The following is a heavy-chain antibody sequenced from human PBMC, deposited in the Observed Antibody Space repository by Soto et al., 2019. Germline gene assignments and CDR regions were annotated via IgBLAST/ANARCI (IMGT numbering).Heavy chain of an antibody. CDR1: GFTFSDYY. D-gene: IGHD6-19*01. CDR3: GRVRALAAGGMDV. V-gene: IGHV3-11*05. Sequence: QVQLVESGGGLVKPGGSLRLSCAASGFTFSDYYMIWIRQAPGKGLKWVSYISSSSSYTNYADSVKGRFTISRDNAKNSLYLQMNSLRADDTAVYYCGRVRALAAGGMDVWGQGTTVTVSS. J-gene: IGHJ6*02. CDR2: ISSSSSYT.